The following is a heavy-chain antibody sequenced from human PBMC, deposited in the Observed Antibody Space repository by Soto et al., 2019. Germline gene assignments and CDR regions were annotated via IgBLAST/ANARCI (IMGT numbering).Heavy chain of an antibody. Sequence: GGSLRLSCAASGFTFISYGMHWVRQAPCKGLEWVAVIWYDGSNKYYADSVKGRFTISRDNSKNTLYLQMNSLRAEDTAVYYCARDYDSSGYPSYYFDYWGQGTLVTVSS. V-gene: IGHV3-33*01. J-gene: IGHJ4*02. D-gene: IGHD3-22*01. CDR2: IWYDGSNK. CDR3: ARDYDSSGYPSYYFDY. CDR1: GFTFISYG.